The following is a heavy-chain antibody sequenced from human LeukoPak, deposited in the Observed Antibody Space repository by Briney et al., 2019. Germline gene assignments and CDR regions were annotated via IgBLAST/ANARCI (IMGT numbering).Heavy chain of an antibody. CDR3: ARAKQLFDY. V-gene: IGHV1-46*01. J-gene: IGHJ4*02. Sequence: ASVTVSCKASGYTFIIYYMHWVRQAPGQGLEWMGMINPSGGSTSYAQKFQGRVTMTRDTSTSTIYMDLSSLRSEDTAVYYCARAKQLFDYWGQGTLVTVPS. D-gene: IGHD1-1*01. CDR2: INPSGGST. CDR1: GYTFIIYY.